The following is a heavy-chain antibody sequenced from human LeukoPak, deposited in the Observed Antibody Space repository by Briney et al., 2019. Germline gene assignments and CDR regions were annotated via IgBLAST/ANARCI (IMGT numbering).Heavy chain of an antibody. Sequence: GGSLRRSCAASGFTFSNYAINWVLQAPAKGLEWFSAILGSGATYYADPVKDRFTISRDSSKNTLYLQMNGLCVDDTATYYCAKGRGPDSGWNFDYWGHRILVIVSS. V-gene: IGHV3-23*01. CDR1: GFTFSNYA. CDR3: AKGRGPDSGWNFDY. D-gene: IGHD6-19*01. CDR2: ILGSGAT. J-gene: IGHJ4*03.